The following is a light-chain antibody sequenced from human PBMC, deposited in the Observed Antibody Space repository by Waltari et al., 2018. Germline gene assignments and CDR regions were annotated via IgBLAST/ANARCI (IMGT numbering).Light chain of an antibody. CDR2: DAT. CDR1: QDISYY. J-gene: IGKJ1*01. CDR3: QQYDILWT. Sequence: SLGDRITITCQASQDISYYLNWYQQKPGRAPKLLIYDATNLETGVPSRFSGSGSGTHFTFTISSLQPEDIATYYCQQYDILWTFGQGTKVDIK. V-gene: IGKV1-33*01.